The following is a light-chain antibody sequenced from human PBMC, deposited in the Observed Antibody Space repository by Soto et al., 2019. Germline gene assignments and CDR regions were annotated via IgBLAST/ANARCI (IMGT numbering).Light chain of an antibody. CDR2: EVS. CDR3: SSYAGSNNFV. Sequence: QSALTQPPSASGSHGQSVTISCTGTSSDIGAYIYVSWYQQHPGKAPKLMISEVSRRPSGVPERFSGSKSGNTASLTVSGLQADDEANYYCSSYAGSNNFVFGTGTKVTVL. J-gene: IGLJ1*01. V-gene: IGLV2-8*01. CDR1: SSDIGAYIY.